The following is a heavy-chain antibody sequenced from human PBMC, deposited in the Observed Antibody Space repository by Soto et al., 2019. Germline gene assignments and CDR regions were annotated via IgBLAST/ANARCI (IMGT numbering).Heavy chain of an antibody. Sequence: PGGSLRLSCAVSGFIFSDFSMNWVRQAPGKGLEWVASIGSSGGSIFYADSVKGRFTISRDNANKSLDLEINSLRGEETAVYYCAREKKHQSLGGRFGMDVGGQGTTVTVSS. J-gene: IGHJ6*02. D-gene: IGHD2-2*01. CDR2: IGSSGGSI. V-gene: IGHV3-21*01. CDR3: AREKKHQSLGGRFGMDV. CDR1: GFIFSDFS.